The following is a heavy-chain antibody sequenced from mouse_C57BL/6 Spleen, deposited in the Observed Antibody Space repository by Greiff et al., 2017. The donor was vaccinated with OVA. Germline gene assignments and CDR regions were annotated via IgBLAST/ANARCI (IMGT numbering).Heavy chain of an antibody. Sequence: QVQLQQSGPELVKPGASVKIPCKASGYAFSSSWMNWVKQRPGKGLEWIGRIYPGDGDTNYNGKFKGTATLTAAKSSSPAYMQLSSLTSEDSAVYFCARDGHYDGGVYAMDYWGQGTSVTVSS. CDR2: IYPGDGDT. CDR1: GYAFSSSW. CDR3: ARDGHYDGGVYAMDY. D-gene: IGHD1-1*02. J-gene: IGHJ4*01. V-gene: IGHV1-82*01.